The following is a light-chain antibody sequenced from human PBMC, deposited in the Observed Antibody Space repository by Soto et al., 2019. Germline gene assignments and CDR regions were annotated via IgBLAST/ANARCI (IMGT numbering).Light chain of an antibody. CDR3: QQYNDWPLT. CDR2: GAS. V-gene: IGKV3-15*01. Sequence: EIVMTQSPATLSVSPGERATLPCRASQSVSSNLVWYQQKPGQVPRLLIYGASTRATGFPARFSGSGSGTEFTLTISSLQSEDFAVYYCQQYNDWPLTFGGGTKVEIK. J-gene: IGKJ4*01. CDR1: QSVSSN.